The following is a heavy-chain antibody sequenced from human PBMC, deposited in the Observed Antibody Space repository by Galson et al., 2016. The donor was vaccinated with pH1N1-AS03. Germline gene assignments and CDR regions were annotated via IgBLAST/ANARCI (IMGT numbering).Heavy chain of an antibody. D-gene: IGHD2-2*01. CDR3: NLISSAVPASNDF. Sequence: SLRHSCADSGFNFSEFAVNWVRQAFGRGLEWVGRMRSKTYRYATAYAASVQGRFTISRDDSRNTAYLQMNSLKIEDTAVYYFNLISSAVPASNDFWGQGTLGTVSS. J-gene: IGHJ4*02. V-gene: IGHV3-73*01. CDR2: MRSKTYRYAT. CDR1: GFNFSEFA.